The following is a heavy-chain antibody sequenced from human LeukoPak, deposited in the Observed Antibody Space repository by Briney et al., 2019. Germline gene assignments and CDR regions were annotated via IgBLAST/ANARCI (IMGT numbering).Heavy chain of an antibody. D-gene: IGHD3-10*01. V-gene: IGHV4-34*01. CDR2: TNHSGST. J-gene: IGHJ4*02. CDR3: ARGPPVSSYITMVRGVIIGFGY. CDR1: GGSFSGYY. Sequence: PSETLSLTCAVYGGSFSGYYWSWIRQPPGKGLEWIGETNHSGSTNYNPSLKSRVTISVDTSKNQFSLKLSSVTAADTAVYYCARGPPVSSYITMVRGVIIGFGYWGQGTLVTVSS.